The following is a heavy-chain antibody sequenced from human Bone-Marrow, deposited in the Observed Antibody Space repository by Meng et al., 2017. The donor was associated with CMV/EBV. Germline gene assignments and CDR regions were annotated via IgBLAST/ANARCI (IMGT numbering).Heavy chain of an antibody. CDR2: IYYSGST. CDR1: GGSVSSGSYY. V-gene: IGHV4-61*01. J-gene: IGHJ6*02. D-gene: IGHD4-23*01. Sequence: AGSLRLSCTVSGGSVSSGSYYWSWIRQPPGKGLEWIGYIYYSGSTNYNPSLKSRVTISVDTSKNQFSLKLSSVTAADTAVYYCARDTVVTPPYYYYGMDVWGQGTTVTFSS. CDR3: ARDTVVTPPYYYYGMDV.